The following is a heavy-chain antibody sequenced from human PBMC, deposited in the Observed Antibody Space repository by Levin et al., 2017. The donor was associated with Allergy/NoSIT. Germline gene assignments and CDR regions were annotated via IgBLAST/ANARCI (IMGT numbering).Heavy chain of an antibody. CDR3: AKDLGGCSSTSCFSAFDI. Sequence: GGSLRLSCAASGFTFSNYAMSWVRQAPGKGLEWVSTIGGTYGITNYADSVKGRFTISRDNSMNTLFLQMNSLRAEDTAVYYCAKDLGGCSSTSCFSAFDIWGQGTMVTVSS. CDR1: GFTFSNYA. D-gene: IGHD2-2*01. V-gene: IGHV3-23*01. CDR2: IGGTYGIT. J-gene: IGHJ3*02.